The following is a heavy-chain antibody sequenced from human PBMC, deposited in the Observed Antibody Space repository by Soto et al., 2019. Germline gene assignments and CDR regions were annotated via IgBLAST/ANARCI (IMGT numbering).Heavy chain of an antibody. V-gene: IGHV4-31*03. CDR2: IYYSGST. CDR3: ARTSRYCSGGSCYSFYYFDY. D-gene: IGHD2-15*01. J-gene: IGHJ4*02. Sequence: SETLSLTCTVSGGSISSGGYYWSWIRQHPGKGLEWIGYIYYSGSTYYNPSLKSRVTISVDTSKNQFSLKLSSVTAADTAVYYCARTSRYCSGGSCYSFYYFDYWGQGTLVTVSS. CDR1: GGSISSGGYY.